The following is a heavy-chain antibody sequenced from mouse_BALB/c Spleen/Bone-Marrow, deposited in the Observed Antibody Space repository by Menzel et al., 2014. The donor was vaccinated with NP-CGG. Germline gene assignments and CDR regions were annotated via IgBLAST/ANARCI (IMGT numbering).Heavy chain of an antibody. Sequence: VQLQQSGPELVKPGALVKISCKASGYTFTSYDINWVKQRPGQGLEWIGWIYPGDGSTKYNEKFKGKATLTAGKSSSTVYMQLSSLTSENSAVYFCARSGDSSGYGFAYWGQGTLVTVSA. CDR1: GYTFTSYD. CDR3: ARSGDSSGYGFAY. J-gene: IGHJ3*01. D-gene: IGHD3-2*01. V-gene: IGHV1S56*01. CDR2: IYPGDGST.